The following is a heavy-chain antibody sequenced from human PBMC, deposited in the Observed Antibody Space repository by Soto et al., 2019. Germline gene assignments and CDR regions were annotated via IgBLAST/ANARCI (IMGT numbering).Heavy chain of an antibody. CDR3: AKDVRGVMRGDAFDI. D-gene: IGHD3-10*01. CDR1: XXXXXXXX. Sequence: GGSXXLSXXASXXXXXXXXXXXXXQXXGXGXEWVXVVRGSGGRLDSADSMKGRFTISRDNSKNTLYLQMNSLRAEDTAVYYCAKDVRGVMRGDAFDIWGQGTMVTVSS. V-gene: IGHV3-23*01. J-gene: IGHJ3*02. CDR2: VRGSGGRL.